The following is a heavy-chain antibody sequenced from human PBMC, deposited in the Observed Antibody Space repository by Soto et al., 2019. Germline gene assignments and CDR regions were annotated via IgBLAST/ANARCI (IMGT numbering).Heavy chain of an antibody. CDR1: ACTFNSYA. D-gene: IGHD6-13*01. J-gene: IGHJ4*02. Sequence: AVKVSCKASACTFNSYAIAWVRQAPGQGLEWMGGIIPYYNTLNYAQKFQDRVTVTADDSTNTVYMELSSLRSDDTAVYFCASGASRWYPYFFDSWAQGTPVTVSS. CDR3: ASGASRWYPYFFDS. CDR2: IIPYYNTL. V-gene: IGHV1-69*13.